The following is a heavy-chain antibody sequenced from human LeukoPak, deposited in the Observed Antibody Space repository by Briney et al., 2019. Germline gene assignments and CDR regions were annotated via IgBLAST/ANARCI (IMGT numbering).Heavy chain of an antibody. CDR1: GGSVSRSPYY. Sequence: KTSEILSLTCTVSGGSVSRSPYYWGWIRQPPGKGLEWIGNIYYSGSTYYNPSLKSRVTISVDTSKNQFSLKLSSVTAADTAVYYCARDSEGEGVYWGQGTLVTVSS. J-gene: IGHJ4*02. D-gene: IGHD1-26*01. V-gene: IGHV4-39*07. CDR2: IYYSGST. CDR3: ARDSEGEGVY.